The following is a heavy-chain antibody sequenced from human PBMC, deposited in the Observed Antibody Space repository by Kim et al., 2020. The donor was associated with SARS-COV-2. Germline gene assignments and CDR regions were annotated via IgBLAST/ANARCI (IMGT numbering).Heavy chain of an antibody. V-gene: IGHV1-2*02. CDR3: ARDSDPDY. Sequence: ASVKVSCKASGYTFNDYYIHWVRQAPGQGLEWMGWINPNGGDTNYAQKFHGRVSMTRDTSVNTAYVELYSLGFDDTAVYYCARDSDPDYWGQGTLVTVSS. J-gene: IGHJ4*02. CDR2: INPNGGDT. CDR1: GYTFNDYY.